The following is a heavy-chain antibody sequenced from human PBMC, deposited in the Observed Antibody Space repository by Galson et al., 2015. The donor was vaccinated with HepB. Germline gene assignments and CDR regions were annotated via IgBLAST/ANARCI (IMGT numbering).Heavy chain of an antibody. D-gene: IGHD1-26*01. J-gene: IGHJ5*02. CDR2: INPSTGDT. CDR1: GYIFTNYL. Sequence: KVSCKASGYIFTNYLLHWVRQAPGQGLEWLGIINPSTGDTRYAQEFQGRVTMTRDTSTSTVYMELSSLRSEDTAVYSCARERAGSYWFDPWGQGTLVTVSS. CDR3: ARERAGSYWFDP. V-gene: IGHV1-46*01.